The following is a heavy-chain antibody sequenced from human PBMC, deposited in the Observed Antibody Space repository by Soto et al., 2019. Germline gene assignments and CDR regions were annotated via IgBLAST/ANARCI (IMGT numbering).Heavy chain of an antibody. CDR2: IDPSDSYT. V-gene: IGHV5-10-1*01. J-gene: IGHJ5*02. CDR3: VRHTGTFGWFDP. Sequence: GESLKISCQGSGYRFTSHWISWVRQMPGKGLEWMGRIDPSDSYTTNSPAFQGHVTISADKSINTAYLQWSSLKASDTAMYFCVRHTGTFGWFDPWGQGTLVTVSA. CDR1: GYRFTSHW. D-gene: IGHD3-10*01.